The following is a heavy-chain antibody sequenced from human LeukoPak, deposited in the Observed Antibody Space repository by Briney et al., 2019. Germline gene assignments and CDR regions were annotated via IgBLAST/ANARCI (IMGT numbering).Heavy chain of an antibody. CDR1: GGSISSSSSY. J-gene: IGHJ6*02. D-gene: IGHD6-19*01. CDR2: INYSGST. Sequence: PSETLSLTCTVSGGSISSSSSYWGWIRQPPGKGLEWIGSINYSGSTYYNPSLKSRVTISVDTSKNQFSLKLSSVTAADTAVYYCARDARQHEQWGDYYGMDVWGQGTTVTVSS. CDR3: ARDARQHEQWGDYYGMDV. V-gene: IGHV4-39*07.